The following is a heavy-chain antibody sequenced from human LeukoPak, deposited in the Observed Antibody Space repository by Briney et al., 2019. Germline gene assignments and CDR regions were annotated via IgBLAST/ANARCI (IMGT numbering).Heavy chain of an antibody. CDR3: ARGGITIFGVIDH. D-gene: IGHD3-3*01. J-gene: IGHJ5*02. V-gene: IGHV4-61*01. Sequence: SGTLSLTCTVSGGSVSSGSYYWSWIRQPPGKGLEWIGYIYYSGSTKYNPSLKSRVTISVDTSKNQFSLKQSSVTAADTAVYYCARGGITIFGVIDHWGQGTLVTVSS. CDR1: GGSVSSGSYY. CDR2: IYYSGST.